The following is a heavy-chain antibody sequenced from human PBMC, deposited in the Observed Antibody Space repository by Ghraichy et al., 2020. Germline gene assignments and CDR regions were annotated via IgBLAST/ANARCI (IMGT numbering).Heavy chain of an antibody. J-gene: IGHJ4*02. CDR3: ARENWRPEY. V-gene: IGHV3-7*03. CDR1: GFTFSSYW. CDR2: VNRDGSEK. Sequence: GGSLRLSCEVSGFTFSSYWMTWVRQAPGKGLEWVANVNRDGSEKNYVGSVKGRFTISRDNAKNSLFLQMNNLRAEDTAVYYCARENWRPEYWGQGTLVTVSS. D-gene: IGHD3-3*01.